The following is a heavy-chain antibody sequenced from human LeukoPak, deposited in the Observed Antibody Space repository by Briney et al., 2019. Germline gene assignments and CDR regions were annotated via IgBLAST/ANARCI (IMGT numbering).Heavy chain of an antibody. CDR2: ISGSGGST. D-gene: IGHD3-22*01. Sequence: QPGXSLRLSCAASGFTFSSYAMSWVRQAPGKGLEWVSAISGSGGSTYYADSGKGRFTISRDNSKNTLYLQMNSLRAEDTAVYYCAKSLNYYDSSGYYGALDYWGQGTLVTVSS. CDR3: AKSLNYYDSSGYYGALDY. V-gene: IGHV3-23*01. J-gene: IGHJ4*02. CDR1: GFTFSSYA.